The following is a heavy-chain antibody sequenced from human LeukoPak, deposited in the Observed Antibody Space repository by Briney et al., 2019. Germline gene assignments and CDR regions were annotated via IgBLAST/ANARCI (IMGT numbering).Heavy chain of an antibody. CDR1: GGSISSSSYY. J-gene: IGHJ3*02. CDR3: ARSEGYGSGSYFEAFDI. CDR2: IYYSGST. Sequence: SETLSLTCTVSGGSISSSSYYWGWIRQPPGKGLEWIGSIYYSGSTYYNPSLKSRVTISVDTSKNQFSLKLSSVTAADTAVYYCARSEGYGSGSYFEAFDIWGQGTMVTVSS. D-gene: IGHD3-10*01. V-gene: IGHV4-39*07.